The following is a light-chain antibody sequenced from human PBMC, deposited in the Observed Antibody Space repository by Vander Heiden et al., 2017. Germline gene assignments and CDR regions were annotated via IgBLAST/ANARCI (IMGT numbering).Light chain of an antibody. V-gene: IGLV2-14*03. Sequence: QSALTQPASVSGSPGQSITISCTGTSSDIGAYNYVSWYQQHPGTAPKLRINNVSNRPSGVSSRFSGSKSGNTASLTISGLQAEDEADYYCCSYTGTTTLLYVFGSGTKVTVL. CDR1: SSDIGAYNY. CDR2: NVS. CDR3: CSYTGTTTLLYV. J-gene: IGLJ1*01.